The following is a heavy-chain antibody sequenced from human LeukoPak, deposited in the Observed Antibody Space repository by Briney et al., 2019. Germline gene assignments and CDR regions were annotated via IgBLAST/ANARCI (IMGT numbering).Heavy chain of an antibody. CDR1: GFTFSSYA. Sequence: GGSLRLSCAASGFTFSSYAMSWVRQAPGKGLEWVSAISSRDGSTYYAGSVKGRFTISRDNSKNTLYLQVNSLRAEDTAVYYCAKGSTVTKLYFEYWGQGTLVTVSS. CDR2: ISSRDGST. D-gene: IGHD1-1*01. J-gene: IGHJ4*02. V-gene: IGHV3-23*01. CDR3: AKGSTVTKLYFEY.